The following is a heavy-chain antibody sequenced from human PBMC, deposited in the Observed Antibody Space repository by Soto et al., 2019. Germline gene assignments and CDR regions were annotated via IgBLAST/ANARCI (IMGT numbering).Heavy chain of an antibody. Sequence: EVQLVESGGGLVQPGGSLRLSCAASGFTFSSSGMHWFRQAPGKGLVWFSLINSDGSSTSYADSVRGRFTISRDKAKNTLYLQMNSLRAEDTAVYYCVRTSLVVAAATREDYWGQGTLVTVSS. J-gene: IGHJ4*02. V-gene: IGHV3-74*01. CDR1: GFTFSSSG. CDR3: VRTSLVVAAATREDY. D-gene: IGHD2-15*01. CDR2: INSDGSST.